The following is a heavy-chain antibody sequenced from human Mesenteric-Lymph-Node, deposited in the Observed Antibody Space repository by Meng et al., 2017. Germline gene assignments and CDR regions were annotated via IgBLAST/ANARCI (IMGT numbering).Heavy chain of an antibody. V-gene: IGHV4-30-4*01. J-gene: IGHJ4*02. Sequence: QVQLQESGPGLVKPSQTLSLTCTVSGGSISSGDYYWSWFRQPPVKGLEWIGYIYYSGSTYYSPSLKSRVTISVDTSKNQFSLRLSSVTAADTAVYYCARDLGVATSIAGFVYWGQGTLVTVSS. CDR1: GGSISSGDYY. CDR2: IYYSGST. CDR3: ARDLGVATSIAGFVY. D-gene: IGHD5-12*01.